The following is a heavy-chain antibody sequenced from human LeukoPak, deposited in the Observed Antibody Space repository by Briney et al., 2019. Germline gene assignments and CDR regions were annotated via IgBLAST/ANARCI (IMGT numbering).Heavy chain of an antibody. V-gene: IGHV1-2*02. Sequence: ASVKVSCKASGYTFTGYYMHWVRQAPGQGLEWMGWINPNSGGTNYAQKFQGRVTMTRDTSISTANMELSRLRSDDTAVYYCAARQGMATIATDYWGQGTLVTVSS. J-gene: IGHJ4*02. D-gene: IGHD5-24*01. CDR2: INPNSGGT. CDR3: AARQGMATIATDY. CDR1: GYTFTGYY.